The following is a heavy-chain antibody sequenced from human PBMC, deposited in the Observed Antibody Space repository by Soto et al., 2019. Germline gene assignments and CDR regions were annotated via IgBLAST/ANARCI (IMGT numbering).Heavy chain of an antibody. V-gene: IGHV3-15*01. CDR3: TIIAAYYYYGMDV. CDR1: GFTFSNAW. J-gene: IGHJ6*02. Sequence: EVQLVESGGGLVKPGGSLRLSCAASGFTFSNAWMSWVRQAPGKGLEWVGRIKSKSNGGTTDYAAPVKGRFTISRDDSKNTLYLQMNSLKSEDTAVYYCTIIAAYYYYGMDVWGQGTTVTVSS. CDR2: IKSKSNGGTT. D-gene: IGHD6-25*01.